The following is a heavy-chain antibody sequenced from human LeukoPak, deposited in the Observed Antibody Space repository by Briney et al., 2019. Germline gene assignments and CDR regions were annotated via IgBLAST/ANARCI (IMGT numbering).Heavy chain of an antibody. Sequence: GGSLRLSCAASGFTFNNYAMTWVRQAPGKSLEWVSTINTGGGTYYADSVKGRFTMSRDNSRNTLLLQMNNLRAEDTAVYFCARDMHEYYFDYWGQGTLVTVSS. CDR1: GFTFNNYA. CDR3: ARDMHEYYFDY. J-gene: IGHJ4*02. CDR2: INTGGGT. D-gene: IGHD2-2*01. V-gene: IGHV3-23*01.